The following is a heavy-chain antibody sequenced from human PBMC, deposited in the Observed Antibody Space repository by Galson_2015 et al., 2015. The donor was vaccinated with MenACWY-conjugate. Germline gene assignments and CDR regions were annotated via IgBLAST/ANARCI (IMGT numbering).Heavy chain of an antibody. J-gene: IGHJ4*02. CDR1: GSTLSSYA. CDR3: AREFSY. D-gene: IGHD2/OR15-2a*01. V-gene: IGHV3-23*01. Sequence: SLRLSCAASGSTLSSYAMSWVRQAPAKGLEWVSVISGSGDSTYHADFVKGRFNISRDNSKNTVYLQMNSLRAEDTAVYYCAREFSYWGQGTLVTVSS. CDR2: ISGSGDST.